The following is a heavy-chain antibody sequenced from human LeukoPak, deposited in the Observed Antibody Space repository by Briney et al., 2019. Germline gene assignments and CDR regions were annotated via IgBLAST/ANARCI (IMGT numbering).Heavy chain of an antibody. D-gene: IGHD4-23*01. CDR2: ISGSGSST. CDR1: GFTFSSYA. Sequence: PGGSLRLSCAASGFTFSSYAMSWVRQAPGKGLEWVSAISGSGSSTYYADSVKGRFTISRDNSKNTLYLQMNSLRAEDTAVHYCAKEARTVVYYSGEYVQHWGQGTLVTVSS. J-gene: IGHJ1*01. CDR3: AKEARTVVYYSGEYVQH. V-gene: IGHV3-23*01.